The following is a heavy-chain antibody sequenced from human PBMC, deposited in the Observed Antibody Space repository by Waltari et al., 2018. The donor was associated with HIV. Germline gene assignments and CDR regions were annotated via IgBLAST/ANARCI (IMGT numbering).Heavy chain of an antibody. CDR2: ISSSGTTI. Sequence: QVQLVESGGGLVKPGGSLRLSCAASGFVFSDFYMSWFRQAPGKGLEWISYISSSGTTIYYRDSGKGRFTISRDNAKNSLSLQMNSLRAEDTAVYYCASPGPYCGGDCYLDWGPGTLVTVSS. CDR3: ASPGPYCGGDCYLD. J-gene: IGHJ4*02. D-gene: IGHD2-21*02. V-gene: IGHV3-11*01. CDR1: GFVFSDFY.